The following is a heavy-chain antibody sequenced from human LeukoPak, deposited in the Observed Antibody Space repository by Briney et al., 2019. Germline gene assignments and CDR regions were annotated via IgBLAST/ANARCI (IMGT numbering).Heavy chain of an antibody. Sequence: GGSLRLSCAASGFTFSSYWMSWVRQAPGKGLEWVANIKQDGSEKYYVDSVKGRFTISRDNAKNSPYLQMNSLRAEDTAVYYCARGTYSSVENGASYYYGMDVWGQGTTVTVSS. CDR3: ARGTYSSVENGASYYYGMDV. CDR2: IKQDGSEK. V-gene: IGHV3-7*01. D-gene: IGHD3-22*01. J-gene: IGHJ6*02. CDR1: GFTFSSYW.